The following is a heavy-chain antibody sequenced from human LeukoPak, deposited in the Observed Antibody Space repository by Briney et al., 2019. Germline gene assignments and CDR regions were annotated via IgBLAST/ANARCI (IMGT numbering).Heavy chain of an antibody. D-gene: IGHD3-22*01. CDR1: GGSFSGYY. Sequence: SETLSLTCAVYGGSFSGYYWSWIRQPPGKELEWIGEINHSGSTNYNPSLKSRVTISVDTSKNQFSLKQSSVTAADTAVYYCARGHPRSTYYYDSSGRGDYWGQGTLVTVSS. CDR3: ARGHPRSTYYYDSSGRGDY. CDR2: INHSGST. J-gene: IGHJ4*02. V-gene: IGHV4-34*01.